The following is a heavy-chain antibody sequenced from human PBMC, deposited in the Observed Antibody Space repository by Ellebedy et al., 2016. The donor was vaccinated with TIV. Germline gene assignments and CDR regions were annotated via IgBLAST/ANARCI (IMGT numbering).Heavy chain of an antibody. CDR3: AKGSFPFGDKSERIYSFQY. Sequence: PGGSLRLSCTASGFIVSTNHMNWVRQAPGKGLEWVGGYTNYADSVKGRFTISTHNSRNTLYLQMTNLRTEETAVYYCAKGSFPFGDKSERIYSFQYWGQGTLVTVSS. D-gene: IGHD3-10*01. V-gene: IGHV3-53*04. CDR1: GFIVSTNH. CDR2: GYT. J-gene: IGHJ4*02.